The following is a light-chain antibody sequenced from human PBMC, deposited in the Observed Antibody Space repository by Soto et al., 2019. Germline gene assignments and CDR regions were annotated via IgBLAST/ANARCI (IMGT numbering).Light chain of an antibody. CDR1: QSLFSN. V-gene: IGKV3-15*01. CDR2: GAS. CDR3: QQYSNWPLT. Sequence: DIVMTQSPVTLSVSPGERATLSCRASQSLFSNLAWYQQKPGQAPRLLIYGASIRATGIPARFSGSESGTEFNLTISSLQSEDFAVYYCQQYSNWPLTFGPGTKVDIK. J-gene: IGKJ3*01.